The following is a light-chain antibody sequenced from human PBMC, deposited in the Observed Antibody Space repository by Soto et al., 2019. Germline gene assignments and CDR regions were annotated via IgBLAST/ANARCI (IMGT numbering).Light chain of an antibody. CDR2: DDD. J-gene: IGLJ2*01. CDR1: SSNIGGNS. V-gene: IGLV1-51*01. Sequence: QSVLTQPPSVSAAPGQKVTISCSGSSSNIGGNSVSWYQQLPGTAPKLLIYDDDKRPSGIPDRFSGSKSGTSATLGITGFQTGDEADYYCGTWDSSLSDVVLGGGTQLTVL. CDR3: GTWDSSLSDVV.